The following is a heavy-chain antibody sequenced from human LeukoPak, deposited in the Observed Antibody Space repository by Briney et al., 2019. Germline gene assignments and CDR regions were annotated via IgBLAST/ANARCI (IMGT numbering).Heavy chain of an antibody. Sequence: GGSLRLSCAASGFTFSDYYMSWIRQAPGKGLEWVSYISSSGSTIYYADSVKGRFTISRDNAKNSLYLQMNSLRAEDTAVYYCARQLYDFWSGYYHQGNWFDPWGQGTLVTVS. CDR2: ISSSGSTI. J-gene: IGHJ5*02. CDR3: ARQLYDFWSGYYHQGNWFDP. V-gene: IGHV3-11*01. D-gene: IGHD3-3*01. CDR1: GFTFSDYY.